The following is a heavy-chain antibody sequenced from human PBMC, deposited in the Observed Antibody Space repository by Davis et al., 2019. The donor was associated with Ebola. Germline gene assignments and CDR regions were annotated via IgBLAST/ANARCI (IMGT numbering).Heavy chain of an antibody. CDR2: LWTSADT. D-gene: IGHD1-26*01. CDR1: GFVFRSYV. J-gene: IGHJ3*02. V-gene: IGHV3-23*01. CDR3: AKDTSNIWFDI. Sequence: AGSLTLSCAASGFVFRSYVMSWVRQPPGKGLEWVSTLWTSADTYYADSVKGRFTISRDNSKNTLYLQMNGLRVEDTAIYYCAKDTSNIWFDIWGQGTNVTVSS.